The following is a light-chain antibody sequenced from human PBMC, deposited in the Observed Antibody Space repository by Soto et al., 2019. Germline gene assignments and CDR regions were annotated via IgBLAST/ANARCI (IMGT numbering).Light chain of an antibody. V-gene: IGKV3-20*01. Sequence: ILLTQSPGTLALSPGERATLSCRASQSVNTKYLAWYQQKTGQAPRILISGVSSRAAGISDRFSGSGSGTELTLTISSLQSEDFAVYYCQKYSNWPRTCGQGTKVDIK. CDR3: QKYSNWPRT. J-gene: IGKJ1*01. CDR2: GVS. CDR1: QSVNTKY.